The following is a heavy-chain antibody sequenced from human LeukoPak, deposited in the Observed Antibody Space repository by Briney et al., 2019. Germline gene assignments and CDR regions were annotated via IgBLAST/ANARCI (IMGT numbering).Heavy chain of an antibody. V-gene: IGHV3-53*01. Sequence: GGSLRLSCAASGFTFDNYGMTWVRQVPGKGLEWVSVIYSGGSTYYADSVKGRFTISRDNSKNTLYLQMNSLRAEDTAVYYCARLSYYYDSSGYYGSSVGGQNFDYWGQGTLVTVSS. CDR2: IYSGGST. D-gene: IGHD3-22*01. CDR3: ARLSYYYDSSGYYGSSVGGQNFDY. J-gene: IGHJ4*02. CDR1: GFTFDNYG.